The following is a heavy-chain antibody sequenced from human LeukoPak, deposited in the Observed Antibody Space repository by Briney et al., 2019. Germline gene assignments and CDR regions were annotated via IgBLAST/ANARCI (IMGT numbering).Heavy chain of an antibody. CDR2: IWYDGSNE. CDR3: ARPLVGDALDY. Sequence: GGSLRLSCAASGFTFSRYGMHWVRQAPGKGLEWVAVIWYDGSNEYYADSVKGRFTIFKDNSKNTLHLQMNSLRAEDTAVYYCARPLVGDALDYWGQGTLDTVSS. D-gene: IGHD1-26*01. J-gene: IGHJ4*02. V-gene: IGHV3-33*01. CDR1: GFTFSRYG.